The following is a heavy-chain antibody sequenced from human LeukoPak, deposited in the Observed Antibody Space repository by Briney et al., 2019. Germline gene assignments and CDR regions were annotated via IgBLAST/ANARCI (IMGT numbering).Heavy chain of an antibody. J-gene: IGHJ6*02. V-gene: IGHV3-23*01. CDR1: GFTFSSYA. Sequence: GGSLRLSCAASGFTFSSYAMSWVRQAPGKGLEWVSAISGSGGSTYYADSVKGRFTISRDNSKNTLYLQMDSLRAEDTAVYYCAKGRSGSYYYYGMDVWGQGTTVTVSS. CDR3: AKGRSGSYYYYGMDV. CDR2: ISGSGGST. D-gene: IGHD3-3*01.